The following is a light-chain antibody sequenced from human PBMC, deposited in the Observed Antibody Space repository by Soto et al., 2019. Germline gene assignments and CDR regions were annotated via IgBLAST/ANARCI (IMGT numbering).Light chain of an antibody. V-gene: IGKV2-24*01. CDR3: VVAALLPHA. CDR1: QSLAFRDGNIY. J-gene: IGKJ1*01. Sequence: DLVLTQTPLSLVVTLGQPASISCKSSQSLAFRDGNIYLNWLQQRPGQPPRLLIYKTSNRFSEVPASYSASGAGTEFTLKISKGESADVAVYYYVVAALLPHAFGQGTNVEIK. CDR2: KTS.